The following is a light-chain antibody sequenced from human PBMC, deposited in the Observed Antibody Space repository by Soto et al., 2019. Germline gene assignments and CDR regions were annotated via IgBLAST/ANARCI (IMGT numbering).Light chain of an antibody. CDR1: QSIGFW. J-gene: IGKJ1*01. CDR3: LEYDGFSRT. CDR2: KTS. Sequence: DVQMTQSPSTLSASVGDRVTITCRASQSIGFWLAWYQQKPGKAPKVLIYKTSALERGVPSRFSGSGSGTDFTLTISSLQPDDFATYYCLEYDGFSRTFGKGTKVEIK. V-gene: IGKV1-5*03.